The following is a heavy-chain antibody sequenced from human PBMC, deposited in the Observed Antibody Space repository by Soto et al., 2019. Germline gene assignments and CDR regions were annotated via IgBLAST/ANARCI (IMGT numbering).Heavy chain of an antibody. V-gene: IGHV1-69*02. Sequence: ASVKVSCKASGGTFSSYTISWVRQAPGQGLEWMGRIIPILGIANYAQKFQGRVTITADKSTSTAYMELSSLRSEDTAVYYCARVPNDYGDLYYYYYMDVWGKGTTVTVSS. CDR3: ARVPNDYGDLYYYYYMDV. CDR2: IIPILGIA. J-gene: IGHJ6*03. CDR1: GGTFSSYT. D-gene: IGHD4-17*01.